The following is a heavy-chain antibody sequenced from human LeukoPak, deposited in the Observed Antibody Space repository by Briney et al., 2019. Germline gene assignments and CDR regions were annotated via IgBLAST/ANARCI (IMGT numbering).Heavy chain of an antibody. CDR1: GGSISSGGYY. V-gene: IGHV4-31*03. CDR3: AKSPPTGYSYYFDY. Sequence: TSETLSLTCTVSGGSISSGGYYWSWIRQHPGKGLEWIGYIYYSGSTYYNPSLKSRVTISVDTSKNQFSLKLSSVTAADTAVYYCAKSPPTGYSYYFDYWGQGTLVTVSS. CDR2: IYYSGST. D-gene: IGHD3-9*01. J-gene: IGHJ4*02.